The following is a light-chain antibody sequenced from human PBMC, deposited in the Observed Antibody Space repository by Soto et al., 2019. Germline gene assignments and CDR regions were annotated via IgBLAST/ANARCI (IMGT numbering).Light chain of an antibody. CDR2: GAS. CDR1: QSVATI. V-gene: IGKV3-15*01. J-gene: IGKJ2*01. Sequence: EIVMTQSPATLSVSPGERATLYCRASQSVATILAWYQQKPGQSPRLLIYGASTRATGIPAGFSGVGSGTEFTLTISSLQSEDFAVYFCQQYNKWPYTVGQGTKVDIK. CDR3: QQYNKWPYT.